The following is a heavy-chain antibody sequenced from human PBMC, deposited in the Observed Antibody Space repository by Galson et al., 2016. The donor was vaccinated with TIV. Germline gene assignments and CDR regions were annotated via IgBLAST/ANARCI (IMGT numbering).Heavy chain of an antibody. V-gene: IGHV1-69*04. CDR1: GGTFNSYD. CDR2: INPAVGLT. D-gene: IGHD3-3*02. CDR3: SSASHLVPTVHHY. Sequence: SVKVSCKASGGTFNSYDISWLRQVPGQGFEWMGRINPAVGLTKYAQRFQGRITITAAYMELSSLRSEDTAVYYCSSASHLVPTVHHYCGQGNLVTVSA. J-gene: IGHJ4*02.